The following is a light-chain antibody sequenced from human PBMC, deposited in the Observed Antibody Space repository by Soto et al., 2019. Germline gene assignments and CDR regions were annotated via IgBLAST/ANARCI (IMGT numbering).Light chain of an antibody. J-gene: IGLJ3*02. CDR1: SGQSSYA. CDR2: LNSDGSH. Sequence: QLVLTQSPSASASIRASVKHTCTMSSGQSSYANAWHQQQPEKGPRYLMKLNSDGSHSKGDGIPDRFSGSSSGAERYLTISSLQSEDEADYYCQTWGTGIPWVFGGGTKLTVL. CDR3: QTWGTGIPWV. V-gene: IGLV4-69*01.